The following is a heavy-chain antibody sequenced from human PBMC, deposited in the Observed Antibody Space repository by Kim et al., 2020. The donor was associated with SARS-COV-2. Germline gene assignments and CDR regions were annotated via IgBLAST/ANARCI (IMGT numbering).Heavy chain of an antibody. CDR1: GFTFSTYW. J-gene: IGHJ6*01. CDR2: IKQDGSEE. CDR3: ARYQLLLTYYYYGMDV. Sequence: GGSLRLSCAASGFTFSTYWMSWVRQAPGKGLEWVANIKQDGSEEYYVDSVKGRFTISRDNAKNSLFLQMNSLRDEDTAVYYCARYQLLLTYYYYGMDVWG. V-gene: IGHV3-7*03. D-gene: IGHD2-2*01.